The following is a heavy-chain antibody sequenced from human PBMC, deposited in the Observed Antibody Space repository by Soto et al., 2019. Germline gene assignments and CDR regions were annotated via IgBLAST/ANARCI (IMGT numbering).Heavy chain of an antibody. V-gene: IGHV4-31*03. CDR3: AGGFLSPPLHDSGSRTWFDP. Sequence: PSETLSLTCTVSGDSISSGGYYWSWIRQHPGKGLEWIGSIYYSGATYYNPSLKSRVITSVDTSRNQFSLKLTSVTAADTAVYYCAGGFLSPPLHDSGSRTWFDPWGLGTLVTVSS. D-gene: IGHD3-10*01. J-gene: IGHJ5*02. CDR1: GDSISSGGYY. CDR2: IYYSGAT.